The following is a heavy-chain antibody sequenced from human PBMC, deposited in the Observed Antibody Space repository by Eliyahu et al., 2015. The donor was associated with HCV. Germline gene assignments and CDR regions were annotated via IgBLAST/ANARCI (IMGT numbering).Heavy chain of an antibody. D-gene: IGHD5-24*01. CDR3: AREADGATPYFDC. CDR2: IFRGGNT. J-gene: IGHJ4*02. CDR1: GFNVINKY. V-gene: IGHV3-53*01. Sequence: EGQLVESGGGLIQPGGSLRLSCAASGFNVINKYMSWVPPGPGEGAGGGPGIFRGGNTYYADSVKGRFTISRDNSKNTLYLQMNSLRAEDTAVYYCAREADGATPYFDCWGQGTLVTVSS.